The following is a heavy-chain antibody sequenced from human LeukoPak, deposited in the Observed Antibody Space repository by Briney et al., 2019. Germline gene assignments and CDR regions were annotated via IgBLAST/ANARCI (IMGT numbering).Heavy chain of an antibody. CDR3: ARAPDAWYFDL. CDR2: IYYSGST. D-gene: IGHD1-14*01. J-gene: IGHJ2*01. CDR1: GGSISSYY. Sequence: SETLSLTCTVSGGSISSYYWSWIRQPPGKGLEWSGYIYYSGSTNYNPPLKSRVTISVDTSKNQFSLKLSSVTAADTAVYYCARAPDAWYFDLWGRGTLVTVSS. V-gene: IGHV4-59*01.